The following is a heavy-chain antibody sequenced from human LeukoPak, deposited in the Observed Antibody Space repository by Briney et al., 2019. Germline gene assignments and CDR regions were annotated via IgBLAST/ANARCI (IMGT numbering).Heavy chain of an antibody. Sequence: GGSLRLSCAASGLSFDLYAMSWVRQAPGKGLEWVSAISGSGGSTYYADSVKGRFTISRDNAKNTLYLQMNSLRAEDTAVYYCARVDDSSGYYVDWGQGTLVTVSS. V-gene: IGHV3-23*01. CDR2: ISGSGGST. J-gene: IGHJ4*02. CDR3: ARVDDSSGYYVD. CDR1: GLSFDLYA. D-gene: IGHD3-22*01.